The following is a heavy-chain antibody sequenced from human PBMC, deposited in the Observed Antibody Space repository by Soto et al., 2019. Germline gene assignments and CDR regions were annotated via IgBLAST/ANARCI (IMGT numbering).Heavy chain of an antibody. CDR2: IYYSGST. CDR1: GGSITSSSYY. D-gene: IGHD4-17*01. J-gene: IGHJ5*02. V-gene: IGHV4-61*05. CDR3: ARAATYGDPSLPFDP. Sequence: SETLSLTCTVSGGSITSSSYYWGGIRQPPGKGLEWIGSIYYSGSTNSNPSLKSRVTISVDTSKNQFSLKLSSVTAADTAVYYCARAATYGDPSLPFDPWGQGTLVTVSS.